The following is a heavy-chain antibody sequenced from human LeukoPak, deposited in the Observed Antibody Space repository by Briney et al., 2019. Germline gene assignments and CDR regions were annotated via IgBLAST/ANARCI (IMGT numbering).Heavy chain of an antibody. J-gene: IGHJ4*02. CDR3: ARRVRPVVLPAAPSFDY. V-gene: IGHV5-51*01. CDR2: IYPGDSDT. D-gene: IGHD2-2*01. CDR1: GYSFTSYW. Sequence: GESLKISCKGSGYSFTSYWIGWVRQMPGKGLEWMGIIYPGDSDTRYSPSFQGQVTISADKSISTAYLQWSSLRASDTAMYYCARRVRPVVLPAAPSFDYWGQGTLVTVSS.